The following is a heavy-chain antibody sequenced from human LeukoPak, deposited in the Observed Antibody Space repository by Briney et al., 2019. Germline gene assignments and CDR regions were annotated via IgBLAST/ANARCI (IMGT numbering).Heavy chain of an antibody. Sequence: SVKVSCKTSGGACSDFAIYWMRQAPGHGLEWMGRITPGFGATNYAQKFEDRVTISLDGPTSTAYMEMSSLRSEDTAVYYCASASQTFGTKYNVFDVWGQGTMIIVSS. J-gene: IGHJ3*01. CDR2: ITPGFGAT. CDR1: GGACSDFA. CDR3: ASASQTFGTKYNVFDV. D-gene: IGHD3-16*01. V-gene: IGHV1-69*15.